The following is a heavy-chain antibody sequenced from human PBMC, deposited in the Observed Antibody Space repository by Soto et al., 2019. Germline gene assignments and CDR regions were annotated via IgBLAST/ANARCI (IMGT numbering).Heavy chain of an antibody. D-gene: IGHD2-2*01. J-gene: IGHJ6*02. CDR1: GFTFSSYS. CDR2: ISSSSSYI. V-gene: IGHV3-21*01. CDR3: PRDRSLFIVVVPVVNYPSYGMHX. Sequence: GSLRLSFAASGFTFSSYSMNWVRQAPGKGLEGVSAISSSSSYIYYAYSVKGRFTISRDNAKNALYLQMNSLRAEDTAVYYCPRDRSLFIVVVPVVNYPSYGMHXWGQGTWVTVS.